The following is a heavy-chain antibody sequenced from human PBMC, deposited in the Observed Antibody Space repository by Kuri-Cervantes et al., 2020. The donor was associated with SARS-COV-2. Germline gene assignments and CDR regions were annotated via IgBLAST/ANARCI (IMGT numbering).Heavy chain of an antibody. CDR2: VRRDGSNY. CDR3: AKPETLYYDILTGYSGGFDY. D-gene: IGHD3-9*01. Sequence: GESLKISCAASGFTFSSYGMHWVRQAPGKGLEWVGFVRRDGSNYYYADSVKGRFTISRDNSKNSLYLQMNSLRTEDTALYYCAKPETLYYDILTGYSGGFDYWGQVTLVTVSS. CDR1: GFTFSSYG. J-gene: IGHJ4*02. V-gene: IGHV3-30*02.